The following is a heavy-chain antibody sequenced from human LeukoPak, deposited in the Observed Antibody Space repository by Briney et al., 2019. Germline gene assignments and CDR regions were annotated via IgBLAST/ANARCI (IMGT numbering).Heavy chain of an antibody. CDR3: ARGRSDYDILTGLGDY. Sequence: ASVKVSCKASGYTFTGYYMHWVRQAPGQGLEWMGWINPNSGGTNYPQKFQGWVTMTRDTSISTAYMELSRLRSDDTAVYYCARGRSDYDILTGLGDYWGQGTLVTVSS. CDR1: GYTFTGYY. V-gene: IGHV1-2*04. D-gene: IGHD3-9*01. J-gene: IGHJ4*02. CDR2: INPNSGGT.